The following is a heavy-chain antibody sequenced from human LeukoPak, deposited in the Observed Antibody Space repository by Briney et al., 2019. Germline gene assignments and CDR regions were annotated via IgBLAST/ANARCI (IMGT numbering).Heavy chain of an antibody. Sequence: GGSLRLSCAASGFTFSSYAMSWVRQAPGRGLEWVSAISGSGGSTYYADSVKGRFTISRDNSKNTLYLQMNSLRAEDTAVYYCAKGYGAEDGPPTTAFDPWGQGTLVTVSS. D-gene: IGHD4-17*01. CDR2: ISGSGGST. J-gene: IGHJ5*02. CDR3: AKGYGAEDGPPTTAFDP. V-gene: IGHV3-23*01. CDR1: GFTFSSYA.